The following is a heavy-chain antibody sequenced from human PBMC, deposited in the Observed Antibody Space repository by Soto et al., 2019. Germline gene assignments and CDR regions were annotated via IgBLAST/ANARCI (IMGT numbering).Heavy chain of an antibody. D-gene: IGHD2-2*01. V-gene: IGHV3-7*01. CDR1: GFTFSSYW. Sequence: GGSLRLSCAASGFTFSSYWMSWVRQAPGKGLEWVANIKQDGSEKYYVDSVKGRFTISRDNAKNSLYLQMNGLKAEDTAVDYCARDDRRHPSSALLVVPAAMDPYYYYYMDVWGKGTTVTVSS. CDR2: IKQDGSEK. CDR3: ARDDRRHPSSALLVVPAAMDPYYYYYMDV. J-gene: IGHJ6*03.